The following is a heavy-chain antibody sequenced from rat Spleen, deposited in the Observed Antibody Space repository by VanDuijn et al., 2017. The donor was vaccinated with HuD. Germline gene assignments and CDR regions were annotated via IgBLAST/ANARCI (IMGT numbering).Heavy chain of an antibody. CDR3: TRDRTIAANWFAY. CDR1: GFTFNNYW. CDR2: ITNTGGST. D-gene: IGHD1-2*01. Sequence: EVQLVESGGGLVQPGRSLKLSCVASGFTFNNYWMTWIRQAPGKGLEWVASITNTGGSTYYPDSVKGRFTISQDNAKSTLYRQMNSLRSEDTATYYCTRDRTIAANWFAYWSQGTLVTVSS. J-gene: IGHJ3*01. V-gene: IGHV5-31*01.